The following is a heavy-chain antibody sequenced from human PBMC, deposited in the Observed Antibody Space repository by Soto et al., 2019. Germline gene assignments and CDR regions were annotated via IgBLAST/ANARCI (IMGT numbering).Heavy chain of an antibody. J-gene: IGHJ4*02. CDR2: INAGNGNT. D-gene: IGHD3-22*01. V-gene: IGHV1-3*01. CDR1: GYTITSYA. CDR3: ARPTYYYDSSGPPGY. Sequence: GAPVEVSSKAFGYTITSYAMHWVRQAPGQRLEWMGWINAGNGNTKYSQKFQGRVTITRETSASTAYMELSSLRSEDTAVYYCARPTYYYDSSGPPGYWGQGTLVTVSS.